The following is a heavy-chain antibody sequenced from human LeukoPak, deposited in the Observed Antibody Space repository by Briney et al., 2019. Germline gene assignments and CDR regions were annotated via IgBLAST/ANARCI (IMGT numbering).Heavy chain of an antibody. CDR3: TRVDTAMAGFDP. D-gene: IGHD5-18*01. J-gene: IGHJ5*02. CDR2: IRSKANSYAT. V-gene: IGHV3-73*01. Sequence: GGSLRLSCAASGFTFSGSAMHWVRQASGKGLEWVGRIRSKANSYATAYAASVKGRFTISRDDSKNTAYLQMNSLKTEDTAVYYCTRVDTAMAGFDPWGQGTLVTVSS. CDR1: GFTFSGSA.